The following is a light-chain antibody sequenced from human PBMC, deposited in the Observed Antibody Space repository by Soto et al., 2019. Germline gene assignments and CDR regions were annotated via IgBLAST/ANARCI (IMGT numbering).Light chain of an antibody. V-gene: IGKV3-11*01. Sequence: EIVLTQSPATLSLSPGERATLSCRASQSVSSYLAWYQQKPGQAPRLLIYDASNRATGIPARFSGSGSGTDFTLTISSLEPEDFAVYYCQQHPPGTFGQGTKLEIK. CDR2: DAS. J-gene: IGKJ2*02. CDR3: QQHPPGT. CDR1: QSVSSY.